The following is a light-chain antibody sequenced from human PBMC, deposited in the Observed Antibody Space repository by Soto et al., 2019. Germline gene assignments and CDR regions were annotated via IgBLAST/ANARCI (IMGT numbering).Light chain of an antibody. V-gene: IGKV3-15*01. J-gene: IGKJ1*01. Sequence: MNQSPATLSASPCERVDISSRASRSIRGKFAWYQQKPGQAPRLLIYRASTRTTGIPARFSGSGSGTEFTLTISSLQSEDFAVYYCQQYNNWPRAFGQGTKVDIK. CDR1: RSIRGK. CDR2: RAS. CDR3: QQYNNWPRA.